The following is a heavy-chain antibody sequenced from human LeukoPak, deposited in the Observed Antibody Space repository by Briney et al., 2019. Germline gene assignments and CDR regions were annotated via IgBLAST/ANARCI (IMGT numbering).Heavy chain of an antibody. V-gene: IGHV4-34*09. CDR3: AREDFVSYYMDV. CDR2: IYYSGST. Sequence: PSETLSLTCAVYGGSFSGYYWSWIRQPPGKGLEWIGYIYYSGSTYYNPSLKSRVTISVDTSKNQFSLKLSSVTAADTAVYYCAREDFVSYYMDVWGKGTTVTVSS. CDR1: GGSFSGYY. J-gene: IGHJ6*03. D-gene: IGHD3-3*01.